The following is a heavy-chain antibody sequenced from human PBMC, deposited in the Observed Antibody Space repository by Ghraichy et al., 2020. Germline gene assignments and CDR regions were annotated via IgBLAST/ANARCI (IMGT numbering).Heavy chain of an antibody. J-gene: IGHJ4*02. Sequence: SQTLSLTCTVSGVSISSSSYYWGWIRPPPGKGLEWIRRIYDSGNTYPNPSLKSRVTISVDTSKNQFSLKLSSVTAADTAVYYCARLASIAVAASDYWGQGTLVTVSS. D-gene: IGHD6-19*01. V-gene: IGHV4-39*01. CDR1: GVSISSSSYY. CDR2: IYDSGNT. CDR3: ARLASIAVAASDY.